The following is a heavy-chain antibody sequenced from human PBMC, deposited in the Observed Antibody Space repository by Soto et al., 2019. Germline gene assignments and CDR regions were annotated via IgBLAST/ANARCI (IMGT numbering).Heavy chain of an antibody. D-gene: IGHD6-13*01. CDR3: ARLLGSSWYYYYYGMDV. CDR1: GYSFTSYW. J-gene: IGHJ6*02. V-gene: IGHV5-51*01. CDR2: IYPGDSDT. Sequence: GESLKISCKGSGYSFTSYWIGWVRQMPGKGLEWMGIIYPGDSDTRYSPSFQGQVTISADKSISTAYLQWSSLKASDTAMYYCARLLGSSWYYYYYGMDVWGQGTTVTVSS.